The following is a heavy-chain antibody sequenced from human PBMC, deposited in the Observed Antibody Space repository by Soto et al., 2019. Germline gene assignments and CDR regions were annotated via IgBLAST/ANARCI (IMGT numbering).Heavy chain of an antibody. V-gene: IGHV1-69*08. CDR2: IIPILGII. Sequence: QVQLVQSGAEVKKPGSSVKVSCKASGGTFSTYTITWVRQAPGQGLEWMGRIIPILGIINYAQKFQGRVTISADKFTGTAYMELTGLRSDDTAVYYCAGDPDSHYNDSHASSYPLGQGTLVTVSS. CDR3: AGDPDSHYNDSHASSYP. D-gene: IGHD4-4*01. CDR1: GGTFSTYT. J-gene: IGHJ5*02.